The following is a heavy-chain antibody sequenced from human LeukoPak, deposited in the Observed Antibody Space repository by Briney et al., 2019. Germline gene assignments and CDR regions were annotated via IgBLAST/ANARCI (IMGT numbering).Heavy chain of an antibody. CDR3: AREHYYDSSDYYYVESDAFDF. CDR1: GASISSYY. V-gene: IGHV4-4*07. Sequence: SETLSLTCTVSGASISSYYWSWIRQPAGKGLEWIGRFYTSGSTNYNPSLKSRVAISVDKSNNQFSLKLSSVTAADTAIYYCAREHYYDSSDYYYVESDAFDFWGQGTMVTVSS. D-gene: IGHD3-22*01. CDR2: FYTSGST. J-gene: IGHJ3*01.